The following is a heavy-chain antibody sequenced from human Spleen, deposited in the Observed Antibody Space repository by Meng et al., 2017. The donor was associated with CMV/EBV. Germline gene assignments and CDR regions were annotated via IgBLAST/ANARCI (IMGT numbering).Heavy chain of an antibody. D-gene: IGHD2-2*02. V-gene: IGHV3-23*01. Sequence: SGFNISSHYLAWVRQAPGKGLEWVSAISVSGDTSYYADSVKGRFTISRDNSKSTLHLQMNSLRAEDTAVYYCAKFPCARCYSDFDYWGQGTLVTVSS. CDR3: AKFPCARCYSDFDY. CDR1: GFNISSHY. CDR2: ISVSGDTS. J-gene: IGHJ4*02.